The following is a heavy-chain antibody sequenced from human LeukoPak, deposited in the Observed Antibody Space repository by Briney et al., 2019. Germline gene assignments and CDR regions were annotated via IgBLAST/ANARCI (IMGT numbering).Heavy chain of an antibody. CDR3: ATGLYNFDY. Sequence: ASVKVSCKASGYTFTSYYMHWVRQAPGQGLEWMGIINPSGGSTSYAQKFQGRVTMTEDTSTDTAYMELSSLRSEDTAVYYCATGLYNFDYWGQGTLVTVSS. D-gene: IGHD1-14*01. CDR1: GYTFTSYY. V-gene: IGHV1-46*01. CDR2: INPSGGST. J-gene: IGHJ4*02.